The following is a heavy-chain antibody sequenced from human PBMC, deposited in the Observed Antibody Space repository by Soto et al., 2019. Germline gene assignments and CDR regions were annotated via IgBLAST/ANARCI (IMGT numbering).Heavy chain of an antibody. D-gene: IGHD5-12*01. CDR1: GYIFTTYA. Sequence: GASVKVSCKASGYIFTTYAMHWVRQAPGQRLEWMGWINVGNGNTKYSQKLQGRVTITRDTSTSTVYMDLTSLRSEDTAVYYCARDEGILCSGNSCYPAGYTDYWGQGTLVTVSS. J-gene: IGHJ4*02. CDR3: ARDEGILCSGNSCYPAGYTDY. CDR2: INVGNGNT. V-gene: IGHV1-3*01.